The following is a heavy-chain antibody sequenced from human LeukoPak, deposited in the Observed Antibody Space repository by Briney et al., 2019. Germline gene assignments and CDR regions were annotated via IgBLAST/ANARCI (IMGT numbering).Heavy chain of an antibody. CDR2: IYYSGST. CDR1: GGSISSSSYS. D-gene: IGHD3-9*01. V-gene: IGHV4-39*01. CDR3: ARQNDILTGNYGMDV. J-gene: IGHJ6*02. Sequence: SETLSLTCTVSGGSISSSSYSWGWIRQPPGKGLEWIGSIYYSGSTYYNPSLKSRVTISVDTSKNQFSLKLSSVTAADTAVYYCARQNDILTGNYGMDVWGQGTTVTVSS.